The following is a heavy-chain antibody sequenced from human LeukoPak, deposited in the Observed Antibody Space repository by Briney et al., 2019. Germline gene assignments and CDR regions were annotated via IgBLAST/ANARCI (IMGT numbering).Heavy chain of an antibody. Sequence: ASVKVSCKASGYTFTSYGISWVRQAPGQGLEWMGWISAYNGSTNYAQKLQGRVTMTTDTSTSAAYMELRSLRSEDTAVYYCARRAWGTVGNPYYYYYYYMDVWGKGTTVTVSS. CDR3: ARRAWGTVGNPYYYYYYYMDV. CDR1: GYTFTSYG. D-gene: IGHD3-16*01. J-gene: IGHJ6*03. V-gene: IGHV1-18*01. CDR2: ISAYNGST.